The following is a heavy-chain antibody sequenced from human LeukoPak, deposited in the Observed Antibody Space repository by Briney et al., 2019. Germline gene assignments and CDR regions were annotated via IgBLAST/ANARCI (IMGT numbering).Heavy chain of an antibody. CDR3: AITPPGYYHVY. V-gene: IGHV3-23*01. Sequence: TGESLRLSCAASGFTFSSYAMSWVRQAPGKGLEWVSAISGSGGSTYYADSVKGRFTISRDNSKNTLYLQMNSLRAEDTAVYYCAITPPGYYHVYWGQGTLVTVSS. CDR2: ISGSGGST. CDR1: GFTFSSYA. D-gene: IGHD3-22*01. J-gene: IGHJ4*02.